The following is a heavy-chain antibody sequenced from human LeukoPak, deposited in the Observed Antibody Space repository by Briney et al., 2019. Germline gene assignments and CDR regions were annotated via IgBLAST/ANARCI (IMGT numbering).Heavy chain of an antibody. V-gene: IGHV3-30*18. CDR3: AKGGAVAGTWGNYFDY. CDR1: GFTLSSYG. Sequence: PGGSLRLSCAASGFTLSSYGMHWVRQAPGKGLEWVAVISYDGSNKYYADSVKGRFPISRDNSKNTLYLQMNSLRAEDTAVYYCAKGGAVAGTWGNYFDYWAREPWSPSPQ. CDR2: ISYDGSNK. D-gene: IGHD6-19*01. J-gene: IGHJ4*02.